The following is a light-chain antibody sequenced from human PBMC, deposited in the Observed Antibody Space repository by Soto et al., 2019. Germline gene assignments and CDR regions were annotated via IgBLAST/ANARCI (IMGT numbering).Light chain of an antibody. Sequence: ENLLTQAPGTLSLSPGERATLSFRASQSVSSSDLAWYQQKPGRAPRLLIYDTSTRATGIPDRFSGSGSGTDFTLTINRLEPEDCAVYFCQQYGGSGKSFGQGTKVDIK. CDR2: DTS. CDR1: QSVSSSD. CDR3: QQYGGSGKS. J-gene: IGKJ1*01. V-gene: IGKV3-20*01.